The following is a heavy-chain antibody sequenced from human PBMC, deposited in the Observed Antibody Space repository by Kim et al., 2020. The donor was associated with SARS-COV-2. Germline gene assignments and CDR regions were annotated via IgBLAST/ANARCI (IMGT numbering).Heavy chain of an antibody. V-gene: IGHV3-9*01. CDR1: GFSFDGYA. J-gene: IGHJ6*01. Sequence: GGSLRLSCAASGFSFDGYAMNWVRQAPGKGLEWVSGISWNSGTIGYADSVKGRFTISRDNAKNSLYLQMNSLRTEDTAVYYCAKANLTMFQGGLHGMEV. D-gene: IGHD3-10*01. CDR3: AKANLTMFQGGLHGMEV. CDR2: ISWNSGTI.